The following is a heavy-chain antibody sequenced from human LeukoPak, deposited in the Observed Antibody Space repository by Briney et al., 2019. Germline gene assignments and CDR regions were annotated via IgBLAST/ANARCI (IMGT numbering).Heavy chain of an antibody. CDR1: GGSFSGYY. J-gene: IGHJ4*02. CDR3: ARGDRWYGPIRGYPYYFDY. CDR2: INHSGST. V-gene: IGHV4-34*01. Sequence: PSETLSLTCAVYGGSFSGYYWSWIRQPPGKGLEWIGEINHSGSTNYNPSFKSRVTISVDTSKNQFSLKLSSVTAADTAVYYCARGDRWYGPIRGYPYYFDYWGQGTLVTVSS. D-gene: IGHD3-10*01.